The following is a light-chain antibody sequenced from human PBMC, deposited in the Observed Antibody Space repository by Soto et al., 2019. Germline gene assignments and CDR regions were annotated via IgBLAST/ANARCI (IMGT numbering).Light chain of an antibody. Sequence: DIQMTQSPSTLSASVGDRVTITCRASQSISSWLAWYQQKPGKAPNLLIYKASSIESGVPSMFSGSGSGTEVTLTISSLQHDDFATYYCQQYNSYSWTFGQGTKVEIK. CDR1: QSISSW. V-gene: IGKV1-5*03. CDR3: QQYNSYSWT. J-gene: IGKJ1*01. CDR2: KAS.